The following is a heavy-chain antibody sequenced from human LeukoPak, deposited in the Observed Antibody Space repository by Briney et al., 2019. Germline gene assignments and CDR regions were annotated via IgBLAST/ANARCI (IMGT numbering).Heavy chain of an antibody. Sequence: GESLKISCKGSGYSFPNYWIVWVRQMPGKGLEWMGVIYPGDSDTRYSPSFQGQVTISADKSISTAYLQWSSLKAPDTAMYYCARHAEYSYGPTYYYYMDVWGKGTTVTVSS. D-gene: IGHD5-18*01. J-gene: IGHJ6*03. CDR2: IYPGDSDT. CDR3: ARHAEYSYGPTYYYYMDV. CDR1: GYSFPNYW. V-gene: IGHV5-51*01.